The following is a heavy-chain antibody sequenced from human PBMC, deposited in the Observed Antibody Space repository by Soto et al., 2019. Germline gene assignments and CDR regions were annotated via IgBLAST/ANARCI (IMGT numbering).Heavy chain of an antibody. J-gene: IGHJ4*02. D-gene: IGHD6-19*01. V-gene: IGHV1-8*02. Sequence: QVQLVQSGAEVKKPGASVKVSCKASGYTFTSYDINWVRQATGQGLEWRGWMNPNSGNTGSAQKVQGRVTMTRNTSRSTAYMEPSSLRSEDTAVYYCARSVEWLASFDYWGQGNLVTASS. CDR2: MNPNSGNT. CDR3: ARSVEWLASFDY. CDR1: GYTFTSYD.